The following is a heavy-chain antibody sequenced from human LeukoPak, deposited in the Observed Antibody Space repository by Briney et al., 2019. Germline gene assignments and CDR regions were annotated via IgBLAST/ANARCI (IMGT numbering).Heavy chain of an antibody. CDR3: ARDFIAVAGTPGS. V-gene: IGHV3-53*01. CDR1: GFTVSSNY. D-gene: IGHD6-19*01. Sequence: GGSLRLSCAASGFTVSSNYMSWVRQAPGKGLEWVSVICSGGSTYYADSVKGRFTISRDNSKNTLYLQMNSLRAEDTAVYYCARDFIAVAGTPGSWGQGTLVTVSS. J-gene: IGHJ4*02. CDR2: ICSGGST.